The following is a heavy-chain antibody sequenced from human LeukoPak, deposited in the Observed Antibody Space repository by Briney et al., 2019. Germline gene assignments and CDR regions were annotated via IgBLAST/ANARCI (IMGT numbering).Heavy chain of an antibody. CDR3: ARGVQQWPYYLDY. Sequence: KPSETLSLTCTVSGGSTSTYYWNWIRQPPGKGLEWVGYVYHSGSTSYNPSLSSPVTISVDVSKNQFSLKVTSVTAADTAVYYCARGVQQWPYYLDYWGQGTLVTVSS. V-gene: IGHV4-59*01. D-gene: IGHD6-19*01. CDR2: VYHSGST. CDR1: GGSTSTYY. J-gene: IGHJ4*02.